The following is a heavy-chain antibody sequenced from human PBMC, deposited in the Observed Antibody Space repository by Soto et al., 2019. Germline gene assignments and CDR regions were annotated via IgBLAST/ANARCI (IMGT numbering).Heavy chain of an antibody. Sequence: PGGSLRLSCAASGFTFSSYAMSWVRQAPGKGLEWVSAISGSGGSTYYADSVKGRFTISRDNSKNTLYLQMNSLRAEDTAVYYCAKVITMVRGVISRYSYYYGMDVWGQGTTVTVSS. D-gene: IGHD3-10*01. V-gene: IGHV3-23*01. CDR3: AKVITMVRGVISRYSYYYGMDV. J-gene: IGHJ6*02. CDR1: GFTFSSYA. CDR2: ISGSGGST.